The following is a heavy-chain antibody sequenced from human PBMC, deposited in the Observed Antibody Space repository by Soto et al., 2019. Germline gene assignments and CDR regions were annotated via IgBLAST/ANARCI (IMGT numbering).Heavy chain of an antibody. CDR1: GFTFDDYT. CDR2: ISWDGSSP. J-gene: IGHJ4*02. D-gene: IGHD2-2*01. V-gene: IGHV3-43*01. CDR3: AKGDGASYCSSSSCSIDY. Sequence: AGGSLRLSCAASGFTFDDYTMHWVRQGPGKGLEWVSLISWDGSSPYYADSVKGRFTISRDNSKNSLYLEMNSLRTEDTALYYCAKGDGASYCSSSSCSIDYWGQGTLVTVSS.